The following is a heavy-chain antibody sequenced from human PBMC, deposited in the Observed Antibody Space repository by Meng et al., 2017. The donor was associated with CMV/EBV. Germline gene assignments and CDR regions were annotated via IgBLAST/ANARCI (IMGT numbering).Heavy chain of an antibody. CDR3: AREGSDSIFGVASHLNWFDP. D-gene: IGHD3-3*01. CDR1: GGSINSNNYY. Sequence: SETLSLTCTVSGGSINSNNYYWGWIRQPPGRGLEWIGYIYYSGSTNYNPSLKSRVTISVDTSKNQFSLKLSSVTAADTAVYYCAREGSDSIFGVASHLNWFDPWGQGTLVTVSS. V-gene: IGHV4-61*01. J-gene: IGHJ5*02. CDR2: IYYSGST.